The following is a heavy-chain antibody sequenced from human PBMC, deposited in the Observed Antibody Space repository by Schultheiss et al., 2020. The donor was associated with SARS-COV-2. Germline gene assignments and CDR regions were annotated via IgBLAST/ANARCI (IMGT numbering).Heavy chain of an antibody. J-gene: IGHJ4*02. CDR3: ARHGLGYPYYFDY. D-gene: IGHD3/OR15-3a*01. Sequence: SETLSLTCTVSGGSISSSSYYWGWIRQPPGKGLEWIGSIYYSGSTYYNPSLKSRVTMSVDTSKNQFSLQLSSVTAADTAVYYCARHGLGYPYYFDYWGQGTLVTVSS. CDR1: GGSISSSSYY. V-gene: IGHV4-39*01. CDR2: IYYSGST.